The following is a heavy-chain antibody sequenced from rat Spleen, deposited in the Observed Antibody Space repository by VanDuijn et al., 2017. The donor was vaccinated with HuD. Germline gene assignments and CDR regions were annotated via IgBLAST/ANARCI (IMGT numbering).Heavy chain of an antibody. Sequence: EVQLVESGGDFVQPGRSLKLSCAASGFTFSDYNMAWVRQAPREGLEWVATIDYDGGGTYYRDSVKGLFTISRDNAKSTLYLQMDSLRSEDTATYYCSRPGYGYPFAYWGQGTLVTVSS. D-gene: IGHD1-7*01. V-gene: IGHV5-7*01. CDR3: SRPGYGYPFAY. CDR2: IDYDGGGT. CDR1: GFTFSDYN. J-gene: IGHJ3*01.